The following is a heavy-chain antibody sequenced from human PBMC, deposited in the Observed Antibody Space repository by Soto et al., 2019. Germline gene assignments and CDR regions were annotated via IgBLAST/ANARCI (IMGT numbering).Heavy chain of an antibody. Sequence: SVKVSCKASGGTFSSYTISWVRQAPGQGLEWIGRIIPILGIANYAQKFQGRVTITADKSTSTAYMELSSLRSEDTAVYYCARTLGPLASITGTTGYWGQGTLVTVSS. CDR2: IIPILGIA. V-gene: IGHV1-69*02. CDR3: ARTLGPLASITGTTGY. J-gene: IGHJ4*02. CDR1: GGTFSSYT. D-gene: IGHD1-7*01.